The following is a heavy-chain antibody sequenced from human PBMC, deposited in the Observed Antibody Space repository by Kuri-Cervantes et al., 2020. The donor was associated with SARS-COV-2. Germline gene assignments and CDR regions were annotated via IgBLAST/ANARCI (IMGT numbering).Heavy chain of an antibody. V-gene: IGHV4-61*02. Sequence: LRLSCTVSGGSISSSSYYWSWIRQPAGKGLEWIGRIYTSGSTNYNPSLKSRVTMSVDTSKNQFSLKLSSVTAADTAVYYCARDSVATIEGYYYYYMDVWGKGTTVTVSS. CDR3: ARDSVATIEGYYYYYMDV. CDR2: IYTSGST. J-gene: IGHJ6*03. CDR1: GGSISSSSYY. D-gene: IGHD5-12*01.